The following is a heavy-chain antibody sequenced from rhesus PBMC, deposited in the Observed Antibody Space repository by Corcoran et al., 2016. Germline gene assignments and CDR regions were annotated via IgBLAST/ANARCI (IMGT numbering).Heavy chain of an antibody. CDR2: NNSGASK. J-gene: IGHJ4*01. Sequence: QVQLQESGPGLMKPSETLSITCAVYGYYISSGYSWGWIRRPPGKGLEWIGHNNSGASKHRNPSPKSRGTQSVDTPKNRVSLKVSAGNGADTAVYYCARRGSAFDYWGQGVLVTVSS. V-gene: IGHV4S14*01. D-gene: IGHD3-22*01. CDR1: GYYISSGYS. CDR3: ARRGSAFDY.